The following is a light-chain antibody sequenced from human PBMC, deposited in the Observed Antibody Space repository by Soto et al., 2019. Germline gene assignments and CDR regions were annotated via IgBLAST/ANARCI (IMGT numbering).Light chain of an antibody. Sequence: IQLTQSPSSLSASVGDRVTITCRASPDIAIYLAWYQQKPGEAPKLLIYAASTLYGGVPSRFSGSGSGTDFALTITSLQAEDFATYYCQQLRMYPSTFGGGTTVEIK. CDR2: AAS. CDR1: PDIAIY. V-gene: IGKV1-9*01. J-gene: IGKJ4*01. CDR3: QQLRMYPST.